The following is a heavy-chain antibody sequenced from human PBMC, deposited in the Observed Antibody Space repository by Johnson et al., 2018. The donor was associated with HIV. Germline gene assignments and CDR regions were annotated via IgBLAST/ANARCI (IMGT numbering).Heavy chain of an antibody. CDR3: ARAYSYGAFDI. V-gene: IGHV3-30*02. J-gene: IGHJ3*02. CDR1: GFTFSSYG. Sequence: QVQLVESGGGVVQPGGSLRLSCAASGFTFSSYGMHWVRQAPGKGLEWVAFIRYDGSKKYYSDSVKGRFTISRDNSKNTPYLQMNSLRAEDTAVYYCARAYSYGAFDIWGQGKMVTVSS. D-gene: IGHD5-18*01. CDR2: IRYDGSKK.